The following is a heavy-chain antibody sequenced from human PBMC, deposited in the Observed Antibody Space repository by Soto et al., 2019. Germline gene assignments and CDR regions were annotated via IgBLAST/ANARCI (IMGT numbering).Heavy chain of an antibody. D-gene: IGHD2-2*02. J-gene: IGHJ6*02. CDR1: GFSLSTSGVG. V-gene: IGHV2-5*02. CDR3: AHRHNCISTSCYKGYYGMDV. CDR2: IYWDDDK. Sequence: QITLKESGPPLVKPTQTLTLTCTFSGFSLSTSGVGVGWIRQPPGKALEWLALIYWDDDKRYSPSLKSRLTITKDTSKNQVVLKMTNMDPVDTATYYCAHRHNCISTSCYKGYYGMDVWGQGTTVTVSS.